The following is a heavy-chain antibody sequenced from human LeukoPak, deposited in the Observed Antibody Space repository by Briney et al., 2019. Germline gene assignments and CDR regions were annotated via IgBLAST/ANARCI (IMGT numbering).Heavy chain of an antibody. CDR3: ARHVEQQLVY. J-gene: IGHJ4*02. V-gene: IGHV4-39*01. D-gene: IGHD6-13*01. CDR1: GGSISSSSYY. CDR2: IYYSGST. Sequence: PSETLSLTCTVSGGSISSSSYYWGWIRQPPGKGLEWIGSIYYSGSTYYNPSLKSRVTISVDTSKNQFSLKLSSVTAADTAVYYCARHVEQQLVYWGQGTLVTVSS.